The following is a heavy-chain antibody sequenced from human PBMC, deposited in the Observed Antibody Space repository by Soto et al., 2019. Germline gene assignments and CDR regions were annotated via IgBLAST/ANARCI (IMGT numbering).Heavy chain of an antibody. CDR1: GGSISSSSYY. Sequence: PSETLSLTCTVSGGSISSSSYYWGWIRQPPGKGLEWIGSIYYSGSTYYNPSLKSRVTISVDTSKNQFSLKLSSVTAADTAVYYCARQEGGYYDSSGYYPFDYWGQGTLVTVSS. J-gene: IGHJ4*02. CDR2: IYYSGST. D-gene: IGHD3-22*01. CDR3: ARQEGGYYDSSGYYPFDY. V-gene: IGHV4-39*01.